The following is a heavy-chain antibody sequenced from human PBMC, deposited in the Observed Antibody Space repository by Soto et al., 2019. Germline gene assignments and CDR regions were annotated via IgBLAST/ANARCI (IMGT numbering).Heavy chain of an antibody. CDR2: INHSGST. J-gene: IGHJ6*02. CDR1: GGSFSGYY. D-gene: IGHD5-18*01. CDR3: AKGVQLWDYYYYYGMDF. Sequence: SETLSLTCAVYGGSFSGYYWSWIRQPPGKGLEWIGEINHSGSTNYNPSLKSRVTISVDTSKNQFSLKLSSVTAADTAVYYCAKGVQLWDYYYYYGMDFWGQGTTVTVSS. V-gene: IGHV4-34*01.